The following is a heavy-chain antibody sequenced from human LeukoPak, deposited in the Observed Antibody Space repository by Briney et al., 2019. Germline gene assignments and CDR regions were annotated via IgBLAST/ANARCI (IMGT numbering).Heavy chain of an antibody. Sequence: GASVKVSCKASGYTFTGYYMHWVRQAPGQGLEWMGRINPNSGGTNYAQKFQGRVTMTRDTSISTAYMELSRLRSDDTAVYYCATRWYSSGWYIDYWGQGTLVTVSS. CDR3: ATRWYSSGWYIDY. CDR1: GYTFTGYY. CDR2: INPNSGGT. D-gene: IGHD6-19*01. J-gene: IGHJ4*02. V-gene: IGHV1-2*06.